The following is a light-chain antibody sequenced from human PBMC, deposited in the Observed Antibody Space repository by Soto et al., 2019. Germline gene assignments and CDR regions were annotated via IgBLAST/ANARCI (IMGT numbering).Light chain of an antibody. J-gene: IGKJ3*01. Sequence: EIVMTQSPLSLPVTPGEPASISCRSSQSLLHSNGYNYLDWYLQKPGQSPQLLIYLGSNRASGVPDRFSCSGSGTDVTLKISRVEAEDVGVYYCMQALQTPWTFGPGTKVDIK. CDR2: LGS. CDR1: QSLLHSNGYNY. V-gene: IGKV2-28*01. CDR3: MQALQTPWT.